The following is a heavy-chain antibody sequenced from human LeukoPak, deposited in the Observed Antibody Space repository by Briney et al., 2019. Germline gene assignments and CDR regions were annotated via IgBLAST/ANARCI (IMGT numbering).Heavy chain of an antibody. CDR3: AKAGAPDCYDKGYFDY. Sequence: GGSLRLSCAASGFTFSSYGMSWVRQAPGKGLEWVSAISGSGGSTYYADSVKGRFTISRDNSKNTLYLQMNSLRAEDTAVYYCAKAGAPDCYDKGYFDYWGQGTLVTVSS. D-gene: IGHD3-22*01. CDR1: GFTFSSYG. V-gene: IGHV3-23*01. CDR2: ISGSGGST. J-gene: IGHJ4*02.